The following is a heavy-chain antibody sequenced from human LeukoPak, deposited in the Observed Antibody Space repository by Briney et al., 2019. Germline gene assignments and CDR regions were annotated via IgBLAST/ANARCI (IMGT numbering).Heavy chain of an antibody. D-gene: IGHD1-26*01. J-gene: IGHJ5*02. V-gene: IGHV1-46*01. CDR1: GYTFTSYY. Sequence: ASVKVSCKASGYTFTSYYTHWVRQAPGQGLEWMGVIYPSGGSTSYAQKFQGRVTMTRDTSTSTVYMELSSLRSEDTAVYYCASSSGGSYEDWFDPWGQGTLVTVSS. CDR3: ASSSGGSYEDWFDP. CDR2: IYPSGGST.